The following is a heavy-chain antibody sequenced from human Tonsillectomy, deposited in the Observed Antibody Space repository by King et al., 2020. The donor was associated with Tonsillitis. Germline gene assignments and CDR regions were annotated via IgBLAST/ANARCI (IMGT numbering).Heavy chain of an antibody. J-gene: IGHJ6*04. CDR1: GFTFDDYA. CDR2: MSWNSGSI. CDR3: TKDRDYALDV. Sequence: DVQLVESGGGLVQPGRSLRLSCTASGFTFDDYAMHWVRQAPGKGREWVSGMSWNSGSIGFAYSVKGRFTISRDNAKNSLYLQMNSLRAEDTALYYCTKDRDYALDVWGKGTTVTVSS. V-gene: IGHV3-9*01.